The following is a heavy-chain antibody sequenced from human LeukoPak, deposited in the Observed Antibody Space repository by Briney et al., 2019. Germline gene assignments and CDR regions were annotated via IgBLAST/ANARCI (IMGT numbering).Heavy chain of an antibody. J-gene: IGHJ5*02. Sequence: SVKVSCKASGYTFTSYGISWVRQAPGQGLEWMGRFIPILGVANYAQKFQGRVTITADKSTSTAYMELSSLRSEDTAVYYCARYYYDSSGYSWFDPWGQGTLVTVSS. CDR2: FIPILGVA. V-gene: IGHV1-69*04. CDR1: GYTFTSYG. D-gene: IGHD3-22*01. CDR3: ARYYYDSSGYSWFDP.